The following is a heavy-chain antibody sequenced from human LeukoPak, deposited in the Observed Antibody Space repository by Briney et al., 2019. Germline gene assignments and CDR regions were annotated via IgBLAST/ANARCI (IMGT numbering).Heavy chain of an antibody. V-gene: IGHV3-48*03. Sequence: GGSLRLSCAASGFIFSSDEMTWVRQAPGRGLESVSFISSSADTILYADSVKGRFTISRDNGKNALYLQMNSLRAEDTAVYYCTKERGSYWGQGTLVTVSS. CDR1: GFIFSSDE. J-gene: IGHJ4*02. CDR3: TKERGSY. CDR2: ISSSADTI.